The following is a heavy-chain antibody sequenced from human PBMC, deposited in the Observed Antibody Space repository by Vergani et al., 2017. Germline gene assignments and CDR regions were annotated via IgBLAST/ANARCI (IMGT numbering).Heavy chain of an antibody. D-gene: IGHD3-22*01. CDR1: VGSLSSINW. CDR3: ARGASKERSGDYSRVFDD. Sequence: VQLQESGPGLVKPSGTLSLTCAVSVGSLSSINWWSWVRQPPWKGLEWIGEIYHSGSTNYNPSLKSRVTISVDKSKNQFSLKLSSVTAADTAVYYCARGASKERSGDYSRVFDDWGQGTLVTVSS. CDR2: IYHSGST. V-gene: IGHV4-4*02. J-gene: IGHJ4*02.